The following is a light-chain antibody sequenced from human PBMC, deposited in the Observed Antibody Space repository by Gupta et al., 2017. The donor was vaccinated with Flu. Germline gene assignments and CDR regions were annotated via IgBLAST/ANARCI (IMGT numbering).Light chain of an antibody. Sequence: QSLLIQSTSASGPPGQRVTISCSGSSANIAIKSIDWYQQFPGPAPKLLIYHFDQRPSGVPDRFSGSKSGTSGSLAISGLQSEDEAEYSCASWDGSLNGVVFGGGTKLTVL. J-gene: IGLJ3*02. V-gene: IGLV1-44*01. CDR2: HFD. CDR3: ASWDGSLNGVV. CDR1: SANIAIKS.